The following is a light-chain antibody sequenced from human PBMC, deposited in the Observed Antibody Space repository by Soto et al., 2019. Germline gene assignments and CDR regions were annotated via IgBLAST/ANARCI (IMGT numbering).Light chain of an antibody. Sequence: QSALTQPASVSGSPGQSITISCTGTSSDVGGYNFVSWYQQHPGKAPKLMIYAVTDRPSGVSNRFSGSKSGSTASLTISGLQAEDEAAYYCSSYTSRNTLAFGGGTKLTVL. CDR3: SSYTSRNTLA. CDR2: AVT. J-gene: IGLJ2*01. V-gene: IGLV2-14*01. CDR1: SSDVGGYNF.